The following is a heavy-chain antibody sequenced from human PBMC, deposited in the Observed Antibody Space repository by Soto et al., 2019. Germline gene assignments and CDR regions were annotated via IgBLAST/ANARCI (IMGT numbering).Heavy chain of an antibody. D-gene: IGHD2-2*02. CDR3: ARYTVSRKYYYYYYYMDV. V-gene: IGHV1-18*01. J-gene: IGHJ6*03. CDR2: ISAYNGNT. Sequence: ASVKVSCKASGYTFTSYGISWVRQAPGQGLEWMGWISAYNGNTNYAQKLQGRVTMTTDTSTSTAYMELRSLRSDDTAVYYCARYTVSRKYYYYYYYMDVWGKGTTVTVSS. CDR1: GYTFTSYG.